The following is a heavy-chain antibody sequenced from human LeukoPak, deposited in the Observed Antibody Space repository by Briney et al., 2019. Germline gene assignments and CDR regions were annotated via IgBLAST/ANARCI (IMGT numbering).Heavy chain of an antibody. CDR2: ISAYNGNT. Sequence: ASVKVSCKASGYTFTSYGISWVRQAPGQGLKWMGWISAYNGNTNYAQKLQGRVTMTTDTSTSTAYMELRSLRSDDTAVYYCARETWNYYGSGSVDYWGQGTLVTVPS. V-gene: IGHV1-18*01. J-gene: IGHJ4*02. CDR1: GYTFTSYG. D-gene: IGHD3-10*01. CDR3: ARETWNYYGSGSVDY.